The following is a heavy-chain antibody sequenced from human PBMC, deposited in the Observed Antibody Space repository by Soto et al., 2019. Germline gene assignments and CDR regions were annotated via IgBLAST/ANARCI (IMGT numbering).Heavy chain of an antibody. CDR1: GFSLNTGGVG. J-gene: IGHJ4*02. V-gene: IGHV2-5*02. CDR2: IYWDDDK. CDR3: ARRRGGFGGGWTTPDFDY. D-gene: IGHD6-19*01. Sequence: QITLKESGPTVVKPTQTLTLTCSLSGFSLNTGGVGVGWIRQPPGKALEWLAVIYWDDDKSWNPSLRDRLTIIRDASDAQVVLTVTNMDPVDTGTYYCARRRGGFGGGWTTPDFDYWGQGTLVTVSS.